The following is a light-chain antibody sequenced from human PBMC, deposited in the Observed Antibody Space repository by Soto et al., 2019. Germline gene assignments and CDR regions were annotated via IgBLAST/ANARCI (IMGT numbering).Light chain of an antibody. J-gene: IGLJ1*01. Sequence: QSVRTQPRSVSGSPAQSFTISCTGTSSDIGGHISVSWFQQQPGKAPKLMIYDVSKRPSGVPDRFSGSKSGNTASLTISGLQAEDEADYYCCSSAGAFHVFGTGTKVTVX. CDR2: DVS. CDR3: CSSAGAFHV. CDR1: SSDIGGHIS. V-gene: IGLV2-11*01.